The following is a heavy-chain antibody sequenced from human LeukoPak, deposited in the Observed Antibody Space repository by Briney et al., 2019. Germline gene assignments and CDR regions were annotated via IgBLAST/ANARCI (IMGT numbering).Heavy chain of an antibody. CDR3: ARHEDDILTGPISDAFDI. Sequence: SETLSLTCTVSGGSISSYYWSWIRQPPGKGLEWIGYIYYSGSTNYNPSLKSRVTISVDTSKNQFSLKLSSVTAADTAVYYCARHEDDILTGPISDAFDIWGQGTMVTVSS. D-gene: IGHD3-9*01. CDR2: IYYSGST. V-gene: IGHV4-59*08. J-gene: IGHJ3*02. CDR1: GGSISSYY.